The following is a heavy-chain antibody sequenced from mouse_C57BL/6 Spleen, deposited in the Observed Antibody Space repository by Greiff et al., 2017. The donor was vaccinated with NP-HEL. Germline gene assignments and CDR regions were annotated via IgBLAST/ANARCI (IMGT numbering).Heavy chain of an antibody. CDR1: GFTFSDYY. Sequence: EVHLVESEGGLVQPGSSMKLSCTASGFTFSDYYMAWVRQVPEKGLEWVANINYDGSSTYYLDSLKSRFIISRDNAKNILYLQMSSLKSEDTATYYCARGGETAQATNYFDYWGQGTTLTVSS. D-gene: IGHD3-2*02. V-gene: IGHV5-16*01. CDR3: ARGGETAQATNYFDY. CDR2: INYDGSST. J-gene: IGHJ2*01.